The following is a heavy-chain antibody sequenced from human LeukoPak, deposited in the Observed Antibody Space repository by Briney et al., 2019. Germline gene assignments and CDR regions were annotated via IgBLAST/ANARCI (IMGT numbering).Heavy chain of an antibody. Sequence: PGRSLRLSCAASGFTFDDYAMHWVRQAPGKGLEWVSGISWNSGSIGYADSVKGRFTISRDNSKNTLYLQMNSLRAEDTAVYYCAKGHGEGYCSSTSCYTPFDYWGQGTLVTVSS. CDR2: ISWNSGSI. CDR3: AKGHGEGYCSSTSCYTPFDY. D-gene: IGHD2-2*02. CDR1: GFTFDDYA. V-gene: IGHV3-9*01. J-gene: IGHJ4*02.